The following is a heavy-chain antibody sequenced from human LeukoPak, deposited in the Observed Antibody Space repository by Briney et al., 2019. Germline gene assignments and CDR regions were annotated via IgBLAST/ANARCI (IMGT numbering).Heavy chain of an antibody. CDR1: GGSFSGYY. CDR2: INHSGST. J-gene: IGHJ5*02. V-gene: IGHV4-34*01. D-gene: IGHD6-13*01. CDR3: AEYLYSSSWYNWFDP. Sequence: SETLSLTCAVYGGSFSGYYWSWIRQPPGKGLEWIGEINHSGSTNYNPSLKSRVTISVDTSKNQISLKLSSVTAADTAVYYCAEYLYSSSWYNWFDPWGQGTLVTVSS.